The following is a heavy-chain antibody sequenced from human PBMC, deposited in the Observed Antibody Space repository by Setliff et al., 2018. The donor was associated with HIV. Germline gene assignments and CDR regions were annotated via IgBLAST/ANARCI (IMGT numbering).Heavy chain of an antibody. V-gene: IGHV1-18*01. D-gene: IGHD2-2*01. CDR1: GYTFSTYG. CDR3: ARDLGYCTSTSCYGVFDY. Sequence: ASVKVSCKASGYTFSTYGISWVRQAPGQGLEWMGWISAYNDNTNYAQKVQGRVTMTTDTSTSTAYMVLRSLRSDDTAVYYCARDLGYCTSTSCYGVFDYWGQGTLVTSPQ. J-gene: IGHJ4*02. CDR2: ISAYNDNT.